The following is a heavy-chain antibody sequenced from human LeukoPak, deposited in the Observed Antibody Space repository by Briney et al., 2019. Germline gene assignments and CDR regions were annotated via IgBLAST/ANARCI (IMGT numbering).Heavy chain of an antibody. Sequence: PSETLSLTCTVSGGSISSYYWSWIRQPPGKGLEWIGYIYYTGSTNYNPSLKSRVIISLDTSKNQFSLKLSSVTAADTAVYYCARTLARWDPFDYWGQGTLVTVSS. CDR3: ARTLARWDPFDY. V-gene: IGHV4-59*01. CDR2: IYYTGST. D-gene: IGHD1-26*01. J-gene: IGHJ4*02. CDR1: GGSISSYY.